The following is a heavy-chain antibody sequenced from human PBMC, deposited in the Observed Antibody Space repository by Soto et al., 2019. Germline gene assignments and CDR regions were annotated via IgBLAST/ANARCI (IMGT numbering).Heavy chain of an antibody. V-gene: IGHV4-59*01. CDR1: GGSISSYY. CDR3: ARDQPHCSGGRCYGWFDP. J-gene: IGHJ5*02. D-gene: IGHD2-15*01. CDR2: IYYSGST. Sequence: SETLSLTCTVSGGSISSYYWSWIRQPPGKGLEWIGYIYYSGSTNYNPSLKSRVTISVDTSKNQFSLKLSSVTAADTAVYYCARDQPHCSGGRCYGWFDPWGQGTLVTVSS.